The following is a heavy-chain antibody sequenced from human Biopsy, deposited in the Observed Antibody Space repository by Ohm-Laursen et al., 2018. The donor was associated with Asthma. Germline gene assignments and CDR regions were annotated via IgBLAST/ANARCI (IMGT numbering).Heavy chain of an antibody. V-gene: IGHV3-21*01. J-gene: IGHJ3*02. D-gene: IGHD1-1*01. CDR3: VRDGTDDAFDI. CDR2: ISSSSSYI. CDR1: GFTFSSYS. Sequence: SLRLSCAASGFTFSSYSMNWVRQAPGKGLEWVSSISSSSSYIYYADSVKGRFTISRDNAENSLYLQMNSLRAEDTAVYYCVRDGTDDAFDIWGQGTVVSVSS.